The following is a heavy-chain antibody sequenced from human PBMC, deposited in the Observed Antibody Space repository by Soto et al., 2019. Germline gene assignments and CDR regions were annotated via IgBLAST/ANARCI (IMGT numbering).Heavy chain of an antibody. V-gene: IGHV1-69*02. Sequence: ASVKVSCKASGDTFNFYTINWVRQAPGLGLEWMGRFNPILSFSNSALKFQGRVTLTADKSTSTAYVVLSSLRSEDTAIYYCATSFGSGSRVFAYWGQGALVTVSS. CDR1: GDTFNFYT. CDR3: ATSFGSGSRVFAY. D-gene: IGHD3-10*01. CDR2: FNPILSFS. J-gene: IGHJ4*02.